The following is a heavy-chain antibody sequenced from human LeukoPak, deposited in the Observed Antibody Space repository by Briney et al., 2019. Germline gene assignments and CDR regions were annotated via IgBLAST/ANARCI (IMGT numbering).Heavy chain of an antibody. Sequence: SETLSPTCTSPGGPTSSSYWSWSRHPPGKGLEWIGYIYYSGSTNYNPSLKSRVTISVDTSKNQFSLKVSSVTAADTAVYYCASNYYGSGSLDYWGQENLVTVSS. D-gene: IGHD3-10*01. CDR1: GGPTSSSY. CDR2: IYYSGST. CDR3: ASNYYGSGSLDY. V-gene: IGHV4-59*08. J-gene: IGHJ4*02.